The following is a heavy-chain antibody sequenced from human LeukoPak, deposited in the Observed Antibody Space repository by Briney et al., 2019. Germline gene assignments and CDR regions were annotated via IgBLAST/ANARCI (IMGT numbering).Heavy chain of an antibody. V-gene: IGHV1-46*01. CDR3: ARAPPSLRFLMGWFDP. Sequence: GASVKVSCKASGYTFTSYYMHWVRQAPGQGLEWMGIINPSGGSTSYAQKFQGRVTMTRDTSTSTVYMELSSLRSEDTAVYYCARAPPSLRFLMGWFDPWGQGTLVTVSS. CDR2: INPSGGST. J-gene: IGHJ5*02. D-gene: IGHD3-3*01. CDR1: GYTFTSYY.